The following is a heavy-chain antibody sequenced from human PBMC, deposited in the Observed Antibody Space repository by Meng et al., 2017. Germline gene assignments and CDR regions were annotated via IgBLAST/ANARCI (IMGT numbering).Heavy chain of an antibody. CDR2: MDPNSGNT. J-gene: IGHJ5*02. Sequence: ASVTVSCKASGYTFTSYDINWVRQANGQGLEWMGWMDPNSGNTGYAQKFQGRVTMTRNTSISTAYMELRSLRSEDTAVYYCARGNQCGNWFDPWGQGTLVTVSS. V-gene: IGHV1-8*01. CDR1: GYTFTSYD. CDR3: ARGNQCGNWFDP.